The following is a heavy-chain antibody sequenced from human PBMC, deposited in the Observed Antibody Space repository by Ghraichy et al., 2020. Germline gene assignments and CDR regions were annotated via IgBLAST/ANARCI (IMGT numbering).Heavy chain of an antibody. CDR2: TYYRSKWYN. Sequence: SQTLSLTCDISGDSVSSNSTAWYWIRQSPSRGLEWLGRTYYRSKWYNDDAVSVKSRITINPDTSKNQFSLQLNSVTPEDTAVYYCARQRGGRLDPWAQGTLVTVSS. CDR3: ARQRGGRLDP. D-gene: IGHD2-15*01. V-gene: IGHV6-1*01. J-gene: IGHJ5*02. CDR1: GDSVSSNSTA.